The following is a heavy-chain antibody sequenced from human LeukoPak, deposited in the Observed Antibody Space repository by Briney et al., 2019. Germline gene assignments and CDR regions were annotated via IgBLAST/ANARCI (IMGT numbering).Heavy chain of an antibody. Sequence: SETLSLTCAVYGGSFSGYYWSWIRQPPGKGLEWIGEINHSGSTNYNPSLKSRVTISVDTSKNQFSLKLSSVTAVDTAVYYCAREYCSGGSCLPHYWGQGTLVTVSS. J-gene: IGHJ4*02. CDR2: INHSGST. D-gene: IGHD2-15*01. CDR1: GGSFSGYY. CDR3: AREYCSGGSCLPHY. V-gene: IGHV4-34*01.